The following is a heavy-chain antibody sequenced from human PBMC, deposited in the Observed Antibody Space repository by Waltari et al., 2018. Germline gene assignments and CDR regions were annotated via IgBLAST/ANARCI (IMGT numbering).Heavy chain of an antibody. CDR1: AVGISAPA. D-gene: IGHD2-2*01. CDR3: ASDTSTWDEYYLDY. Sequence: EVQRVESGGGLVQPGGYLELSCAASAVGISAPALFRVRQASGKGLEWVARMKSKANNYATSYAASVKGRFTIFRDDSKNTAYLQMNSLGSDDTAVYYCASDTSTWDEYYLDYWGQGSLVTVSS. CDR2: MKSKANNYAT. V-gene: IGHV3-73*01. J-gene: IGHJ4*02.